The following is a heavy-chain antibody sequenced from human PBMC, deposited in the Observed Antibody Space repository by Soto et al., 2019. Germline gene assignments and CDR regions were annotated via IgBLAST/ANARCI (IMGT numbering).Heavy chain of an antibody. CDR3: ARMETFGSLNWFDP. Sequence: AASVKVSCKASGYSFTNNDVSWVRQATGQGLEWMGWMNPGSGDTGYAQKFQGRVTMTRDISIATAYMELSSLRFDDTAIYYCARMETFGSLNWFDPWGQGTLVTVSS. V-gene: IGHV1-8*01. J-gene: IGHJ5*02. D-gene: IGHD3-16*01. CDR2: MNPGSGDT. CDR1: GYSFTNND.